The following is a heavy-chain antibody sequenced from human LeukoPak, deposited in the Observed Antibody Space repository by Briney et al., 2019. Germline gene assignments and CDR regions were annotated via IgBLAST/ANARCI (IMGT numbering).Heavy chain of an antibody. J-gene: IGHJ4*02. Sequence: GGSLRLSCAASGFTFSSYAMNWGRQAPGKGVEGFSVISGGGGITYYTDSVKGRFTISRENSKNTLYLQMNSLRAEDTAVYYCAKDPWGYYDSSAFKDYWGQGTLVTVYS. D-gene: IGHD3-22*01. V-gene: IGHV3-23*01. CDR2: ISGGGGIT. CDR3: AKDPWGYYDSSAFKDY. CDR1: GFTFSSYA.